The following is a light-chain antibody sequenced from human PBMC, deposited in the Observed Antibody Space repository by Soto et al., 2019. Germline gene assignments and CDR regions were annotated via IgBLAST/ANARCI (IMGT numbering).Light chain of an antibody. CDR3: QQYGSSPPYT. V-gene: IGKV3-20*01. J-gene: IGKJ5*01. CDR1: QSVSSSY. Sequence: EIVLTQSPGTLSLSPWERATLSCVASQSVSSSYLAWYQQKPGQAPRLLIYCAASRATGIPDRFSGSGSGTAFTLPISRLEPEDFAVYYCQQYGSSPPYTFGQGTRLEIK. CDR2: CAA.